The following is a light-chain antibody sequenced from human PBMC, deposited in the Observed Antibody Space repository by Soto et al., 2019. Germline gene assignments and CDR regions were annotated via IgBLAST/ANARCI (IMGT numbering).Light chain of an antibody. CDR2: DAS. CDR3: QHRSKWPWT. J-gene: IGKJ1*01. CDR1: QSIGTI. Sequence: EILLTQSPGTLSLSPGERATLSCEASQSIGTILAWYQQKPSQSPRLLIYDASNRAAGIPARFSGSGSGTDFALPIDGLEPEDVAVYYCQHRSKWPWTFGQGTKVEIK. V-gene: IGKV3-11*01.